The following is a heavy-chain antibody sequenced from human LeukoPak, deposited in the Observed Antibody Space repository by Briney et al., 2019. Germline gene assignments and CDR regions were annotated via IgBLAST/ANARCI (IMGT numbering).Heavy chain of an antibody. J-gene: IGHJ4*02. V-gene: IGHV4-59*01. CDR1: GGSISSYY. Sequence: SETLSLTCTVSGGSISSYYWSWIRQPPGKGLEWIGYIYYSGSTNYNPSLKSRVTISVDTSKNQFSLKLSSVTAADTAVYYCARDKTVPTSGGIDYWGQGTLVTVSS. CDR2: IYYSGST. D-gene: IGHD4-17*01. CDR3: ARDKTVPTSGGIDY.